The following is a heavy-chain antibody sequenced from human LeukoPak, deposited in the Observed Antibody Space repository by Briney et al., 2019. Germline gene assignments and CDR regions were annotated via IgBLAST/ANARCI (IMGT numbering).Heavy chain of an antibody. V-gene: IGHV3-21*01. CDR1: GFTFSSYS. D-gene: IGHD4-11*01. Sequence: GGSLRLFSAASGFTFSSYSMNWVRQAPGKGLEWVSSISSSSSYIYYADSVKGRFTISRDNAKNSLYLQMNSLRAEDTAVYYCARGNYDYYYYGMDVWGQGTTVTVSS. CDR2: ISSSSSYI. CDR3: ARGNYDYYYYGMDV. J-gene: IGHJ6*02.